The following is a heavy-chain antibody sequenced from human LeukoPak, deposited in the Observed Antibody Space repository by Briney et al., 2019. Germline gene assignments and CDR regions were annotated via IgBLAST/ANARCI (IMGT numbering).Heavy chain of an antibody. V-gene: IGHV1-8*01. CDR2: MNPNTGDT. CDR1: GYSFTSYD. J-gene: IGHJ4*02. Sequence: ASVKVSCKASGYSFTSYDINWVRHATGQGLEWMGYMNPNTGDTGVTQKFQGRVTMTRDPSINTAYMELTSLRSEDTAVYFCTRGGEILTHYKHIDYWGQGTLVTVSS. D-gene: IGHD3-9*01. CDR3: TRGGEILTHYKHIDY.